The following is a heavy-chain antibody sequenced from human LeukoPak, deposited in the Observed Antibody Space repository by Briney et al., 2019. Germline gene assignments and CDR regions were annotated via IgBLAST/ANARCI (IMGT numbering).Heavy chain of an antibody. V-gene: IGHV3-30-3*01. J-gene: IGHJ4*02. D-gene: IGHD5-12*01. CDR1: GFTFSENN. CDR2: LSNDGNSY. Sequence: GGSLRLSCAASGFTFSENNVHWVRQAPGKGLEWVALLSNDGNSYAYADSVKGRFTLSGDKSKTTLYLQMNSLRAEDTAVYYCARDRSGFYSVDYWGQGTLVTVSS. CDR3: ARDRSGFYSVDY.